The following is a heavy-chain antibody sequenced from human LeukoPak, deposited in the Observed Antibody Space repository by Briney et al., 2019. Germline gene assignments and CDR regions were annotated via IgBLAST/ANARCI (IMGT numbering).Heavy chain of an antibody. J-gene: IGHJ4*02. CDR2: FDPEEGET. Sequence: ASVKVSCKVSGYTLTESSIHWVRQAPGKGLEWMGGFDPEEGETIYAQKFQGRVTMTEDTSTDTAYMDLSSLRSEDTAVYFCATLSRDYTGSFYSYYFDYWGQGTLVTVSS. CDR3: ATLSRDYTGSFYSYYFDY. CDR1: GYTLTESS. V-gene: IGHV1-24*01. D-gene: IGHD1-26*01.